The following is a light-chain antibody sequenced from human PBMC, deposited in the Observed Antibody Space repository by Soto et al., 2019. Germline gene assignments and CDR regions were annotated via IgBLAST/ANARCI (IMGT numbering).Light chain of an antibody. CDR2: AAS. Sequence: DIQMTQSPSTLSGSVGDIVTITWRASQTISSWLAWYQQKPGKAPKLLIDAASSVQSGVPSRFSGSGSGTDFTLTTSSLQPEDFATYFCHQTKSFPFPFSPGTKVDI. CDR3: HQTKSFPFP. CDR1: QTISSW. V-gene: IGKV1-12*01. J-gene: IGKJ3*01.